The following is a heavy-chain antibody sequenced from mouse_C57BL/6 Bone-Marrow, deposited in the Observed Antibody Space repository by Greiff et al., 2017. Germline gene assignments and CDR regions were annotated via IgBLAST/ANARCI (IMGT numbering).Heavy chain of an antibody. Sequence: EVMLVESGGGLVKPGGSLKLSCAASGFTFSSYAMSWVRQTPEKRLEWVATISDGGSYTYYPDNVKGRFTISRDNAKNNLYLQMSHLKSEDTAMYSCACYPISPRYWGQGTLVTVSA. J-gene: IGHJ3*01. V-gene: IGHV5-4*03. CDR2: ISDGGSYT. D-gene: IGHD6-5*01. CDR3: ACYPISPRY. CDR1: GFTFSSYA.